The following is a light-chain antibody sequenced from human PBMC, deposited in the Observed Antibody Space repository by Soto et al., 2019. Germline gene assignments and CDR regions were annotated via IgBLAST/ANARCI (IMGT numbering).Light chain of an antibody. CDR1: QSVSSY. CDR2: CTS. CDR3: QQRSNWPRT. Sequence: EIVLTQSPATLSLSPGERATLSCRASQSVSSYLAWYQQKPGQAPRLLIHCTSIRATGIPARFSGSGSGTDFTLTISSLEPEDFAIYYCQQRSNWPRTFGQGTKLEMK. V-gene: IGKV3-11*01. J-gene: IGKJ2*01.